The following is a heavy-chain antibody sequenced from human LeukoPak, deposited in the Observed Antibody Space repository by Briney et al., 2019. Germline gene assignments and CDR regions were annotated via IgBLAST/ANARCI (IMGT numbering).Heavy chain of an antibody. J-gene: IGHJ6*02. CDR2: ISYDGSNK. CDR3: ARDPAAAGGHGMDV. CDR1: GFTFSSYA. D-gene: IGHD6-25*01. Sequence: GGSLRLSCAASGFTFSSYAMHWVRQAPGKGLEWVAVISYDGSNKYYADSVKGRFTISRDNSKNTLYLQMNSLRAEDTAVYYCARDPAAAGGHGMDVWGQGTTVTVSS. V-gene: IGHV3-30-3*01.